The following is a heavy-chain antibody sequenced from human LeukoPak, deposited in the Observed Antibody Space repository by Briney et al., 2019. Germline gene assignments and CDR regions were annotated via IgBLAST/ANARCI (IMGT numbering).Heavy chain of an antibody. D-gene: IGHD6-13*01. Sequence: GASVKVSCKASGYTFTGYYMHWVRQAPGQGLEWMGWIRANNGDTNYAQKLQGRVTMTTDTSTSTAYMELRSLRSDDTAVYYCAREGDSSWLHDVFDIWGQGTMVTVSS. J-gene: IGHJ3*02. CDR3: AREGDSSWLHDVFDI. CDR2: IRANNGDT. V-gene: IGHV1-18*04. CDR1: GYTFTGYY.